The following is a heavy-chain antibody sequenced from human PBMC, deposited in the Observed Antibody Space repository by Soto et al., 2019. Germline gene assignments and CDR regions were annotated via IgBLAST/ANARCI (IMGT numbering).Heavy chain of an antibody. J-gene: IGHJ4*02. Sequence: QLLESGGGLVQPGGSLRLSCAASGFTFGSYAMSWVRQAPGKGLEWVSAISGGGRDSYYADSVKGRFTISRDDSKNTLCLHVNGRRAEDTAVCFCGKEGAGSTSGVFDYWGQGTLVTVS. V-gene: IGHV3-23*01. CDR1: GFTFGSYA. D-gene: IGHD1-7*01. CDR2: ISGGGRDS. CDR3: GKEGAGSTSGVFDY.